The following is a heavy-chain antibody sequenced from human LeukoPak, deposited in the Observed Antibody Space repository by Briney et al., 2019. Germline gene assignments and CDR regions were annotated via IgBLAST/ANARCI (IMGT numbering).Heavy chain of an antibody. V-gene: IGHV3-23*01. J-gene: IGHJ6*03. CDR3: AKDWRVRGVRPSFYMDV. CDR2: ISGSGGST. D-gene: IGHD3-10*01. CDR1: GFTFSSYA. Sequence: PGGSLRLSCAASGFTFSSYAMSWVRQAPGKGLEWVSAISGSGGSTYYADSVKGRFTITRDNSKNTLYLQMNSLRAEDTAVYYCAKDWRVRGVRPSFYMDVWGKGTTVTVSS.